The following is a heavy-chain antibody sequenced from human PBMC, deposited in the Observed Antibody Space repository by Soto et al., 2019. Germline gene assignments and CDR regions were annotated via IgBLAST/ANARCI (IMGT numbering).Heavy chain of an antibody. J-gene: IGHJ4*02. CDR1: GYSFTSYW. V-gene: IGHV5-51*01. CDR3: ARPVSSSWYYFDY. Sequence: GESLKISCKGSGYSFTSYWIGWVRQMPGKGLEWMGIIYPGDSDTRYSPSFQGQVTISADKSISTAYLQWSSLKASGTAMYYCARPVSSSWYYFDYWGQGTLVTVSS. D-gene: IGHD6-13*01. CDR2: IYPGDSDT.